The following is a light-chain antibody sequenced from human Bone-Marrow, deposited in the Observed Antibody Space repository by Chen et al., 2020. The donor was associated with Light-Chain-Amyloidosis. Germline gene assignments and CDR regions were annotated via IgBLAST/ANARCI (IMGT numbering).Light chain of an antibody. V-gene: IGLV3-25*03. J-gene: IGLJ2*01. CDR2: IDT. CDR1: DLPTKY. CDR3: QSADSSGTYEVI. Sequence: SYDLTQTPSVSVSPGQTARITCSGDDLPTKYAYWYQQKTCQAPVLVIHIDTERPSGISERFSGSSSGTTATLTISGVQSEDEADYHCQSADSSGTYEVIFGGGTKLTVL.